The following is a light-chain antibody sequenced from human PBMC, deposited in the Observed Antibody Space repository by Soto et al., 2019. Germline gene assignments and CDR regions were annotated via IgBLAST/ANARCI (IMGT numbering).Light chain of an antibody. CDR3: QQGHNWPLT. CDR2: GAS. Sequence: EIVMTQSPPTLSVSPGEIATLSCRASQCISSELAWYQQKPGQPPRLLIYGASTRATGVPARFTGSGSGSAVTLTISGLQSEDFAVYYCQQGHNWPLTFGQGTRLEI. V-gene: IGKV3-15*01. CDR1: QCISSE. J-gene: IGKJ2*01.